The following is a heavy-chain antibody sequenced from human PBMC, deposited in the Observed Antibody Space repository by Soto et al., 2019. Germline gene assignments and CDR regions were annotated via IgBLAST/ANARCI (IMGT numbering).Heavy chain of an antibody. J-gene: IGHJ5*02. CDR1: GYSFTRHW. CDR2: INPSDSNT. D-gene: IGHD2-15*01. V-gene: IGHV5-51*01. Sequence: GESLKISCKGSGYSFTRHWIAWVRQMPGKGLEWMGIINPSDSNTRYSPSFQGQVTISADRSITTAYLQWSSLKASDTAMYYCARFITTGAANWFDPWGQGTLVTVSS. CDR3: ARFITTGAANWFDP.